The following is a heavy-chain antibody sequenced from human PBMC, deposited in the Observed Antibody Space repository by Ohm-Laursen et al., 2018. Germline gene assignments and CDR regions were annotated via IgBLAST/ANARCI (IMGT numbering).Heavy chain of an antibody. CDR1: GDSISTSY. CDR2: IFDSGRT. V-gene: IGHV4-59*12. J-gene: IGHJ3*02. Sequence: SETLSLTCAVTGDSISTSYWSWIRQPPGKGLEWIGYIFDSGRTNYNPALKSRVTISVDTSKNQFSLKLSSVTAVDTAVYYCVTILTGTWYAFDIWGQGTMVTVSS. CDR3: VTILTGTWYAFDI. D-gene: IGHD3-9*01.